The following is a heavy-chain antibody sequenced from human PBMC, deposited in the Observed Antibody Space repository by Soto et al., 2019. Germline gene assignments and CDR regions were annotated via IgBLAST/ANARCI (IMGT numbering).Heavy chain of an antibody. V-gene: IGHV4-39*07. CDR3: GRFSGLGSSSGGSCYHQGNAFDI. J-gene: IGHJ3*02. CDR1: GGSISSSSYY. D-gene: IGHD2-15*01. CDR2: IYYSGST. Sequence: SETLSLTCTVSGGSISSSSYYWGWIRQPPGKGLEWVGSIYYSGSTYYNPSLKSRVTISVDTSKNQLSLKLSSVTAGDTGVYYCGRFSGLGSSSGGSCYHQGNAFDIWGQGTMVTGSS.